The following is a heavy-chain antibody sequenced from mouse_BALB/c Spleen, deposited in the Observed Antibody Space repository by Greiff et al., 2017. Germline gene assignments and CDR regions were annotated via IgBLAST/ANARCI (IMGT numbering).Heavy chain of an antibody. CDR1: GYSITSDYA. CDR2: ISYSGST. J-gene: IGHJ2*01. CDR3: ARVLITTTRYYFDY. D-gene: IGHD2-4*01. Sequence: EVQLQESGPGLVKPSQSLSLTCTVTGYSITSDYAWNWIRQFPGNKLEWMGYISYSGSTSYNPSLKSRISITRDTSKNQFFLKLNSVTTEDTATYYCARVLITTTRYYFDYWGQGTTLTVSS. V-gene: IGHV3-2*02.